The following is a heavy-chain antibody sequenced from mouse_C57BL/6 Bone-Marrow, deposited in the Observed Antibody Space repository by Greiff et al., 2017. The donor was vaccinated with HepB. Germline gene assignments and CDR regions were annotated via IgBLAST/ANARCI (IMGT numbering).Heavy chain of an antibody. CDR3: ARYTTVSVDYFDY. V-gene: IGHV1-69*01. CDR1: GYTFTSYW. CDR2: IDPSDSYT. Sequence: VKLQQPGAELVMPGASVKLSCKASGYTFTSYWMHWVKQRPGQGLEWIGEIDPSDSYTNYNQKFKGKSTLTVDKSSSTAYMQLSSLTSEDSAVYYCARYTTVSVDYFDYWGQGTTLTVSS. J-gene: IGHJ2*01. D-gene: IGHD1-1*01.